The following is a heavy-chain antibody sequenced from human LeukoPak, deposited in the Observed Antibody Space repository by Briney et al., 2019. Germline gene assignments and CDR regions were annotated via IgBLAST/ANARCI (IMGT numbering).Heavy chain of an antibody. CDR2: IDPSDSYT. V-gene: IGHV5-10-1*01. CDR1: GYSFTSYW. D-gene: IGHD2-15*01. CDR3: ARQDLACAGGSCHHFDY. J-gene: IGHJ4*02. Sequence: PGESLKISCKGSGYSFTSYWISWVRQMPGKGLEWMGRIDPSDSYTNYSPSFQGHVTISADKSISTAYLQWSSLKASDTAMYYCARQDLACAGGSCHHFDYWGQGTLVTVSS.